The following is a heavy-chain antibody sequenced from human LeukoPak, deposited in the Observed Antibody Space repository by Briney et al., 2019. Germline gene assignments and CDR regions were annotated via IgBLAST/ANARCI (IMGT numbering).Heavy chain of an antibody. CDR3: ARDPLDCSGGSCSDY. J-gene: IGHJ4*02. D-gene: IGHD2-15*01. V-gene: IGHV1-69*05. Sequence: ASVKVSCKASGGTFSSYAISWVRQAPGQGLEWMGRIIPIFGTANYAQKFQGRVTITTDESTSTAYMELSSLRSEDTAVYYCARDPLDCSGGSCSDYWGQGPLVTVSS. CDR2: IIPIFGTA. CDR1: GGTFSSYA.